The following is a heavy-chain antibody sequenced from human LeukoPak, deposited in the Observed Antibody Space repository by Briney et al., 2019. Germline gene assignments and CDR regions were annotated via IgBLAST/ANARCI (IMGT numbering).Heavy chain of an antibody. J-gene: IGHJ5*02. CDR1: GYTLTELS. CDR3: ATVGYDILTGYYSNWFDP. CDR2: FDPEDGET. D-gene: IGHD3-9*01. V-gene: IGHV1-24*01. Sequence: ASVKVSCKVSGYTLTELSMHWVRQAPGKGLEWMGGFDPEDGETIYAQKFQGRVTMTEDTSTVTAYMELSSLRSEDTAVYYCATVGYDILTGYYSNWFDPWGQGTLVTVSS.